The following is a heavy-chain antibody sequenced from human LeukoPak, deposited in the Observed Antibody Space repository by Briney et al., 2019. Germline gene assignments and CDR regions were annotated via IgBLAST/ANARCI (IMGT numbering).Heavy chain of an antibody. Sequence: ASVKVSCKASGYTFTSYYMHWVRQTPGQELEWMGIINPSGGSTSYAQKFQGRVTMTRDTSTSTVYMELSSLRSEDTAVYYCARGISGRNSRYYFDYWGQGTLVTVSS. V-gene: IGHV1-46*01. J-gene: IGHJ4*02. CDR2: INPSGGST. CDR1: GYTFTSYY. CDR3: ARGISGRNSRYYFDY. D-gene: IGHD3/OR15-3a*01.